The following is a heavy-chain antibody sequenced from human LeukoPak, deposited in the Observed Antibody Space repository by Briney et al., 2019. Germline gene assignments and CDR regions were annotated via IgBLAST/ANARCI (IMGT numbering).Heavy chain of an antibody. CDR3: ARTYGDYRFDY. D-gene: IGHD4-17*01. Sequence: PSETLSLTCTVSGGSLSSFYWSWIRQPPGKGLEFIGYVYYSGSISYNPSLKSRVTISVDTPKNQFSLKLSSVTAADTAVYYCARTYGDYRFDYWGQGTLVTVSS. CDR2: VYYSGSI. V-gene: IGHV4-59*01. J-gene: IGHJ4*02. CDR1: GGSLSSFY.